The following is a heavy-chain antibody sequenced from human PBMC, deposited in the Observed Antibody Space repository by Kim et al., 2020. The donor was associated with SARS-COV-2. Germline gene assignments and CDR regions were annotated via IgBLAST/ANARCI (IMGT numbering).Heavy chain of an antibody. V-gene: IGHV3-53*01. Sequence: GGSLRLSCAASGFTVSSKSMTWVRQAPGKGLEWVSLIFDAGGTHYADSVRGRFTISRDSSKNALYLQMNSLRVDDTALYYCATFFTPWGLDYWGLGALVSVSS. D-gene: IGHD3-16*01. CDR1: GFTVSSKS. CDR2: IFDAGGT. CDR3: ATFFTPWGLDY. J-gene: IGHJ4*02.